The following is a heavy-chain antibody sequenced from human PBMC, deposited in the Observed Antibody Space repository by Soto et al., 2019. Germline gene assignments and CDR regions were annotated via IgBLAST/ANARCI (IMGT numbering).Heavy chain of an antibody. J-gene: IGHJ6*03. CDR2: MNPNSGNT. CDR3: ARGIQEEYYYYYYMDV. CDR1: GYTFTSYD. Sequence: ASVKVSCKASGYTFTSYDINWVRQATGQGLEWMGWMNPNSGNTGYAQKFQGRVTMTRNTSISTAYMELSSLRSEDTVVYYCARGIQEEYYYYYYMDVWGKGTTVTVSS. V-gene: IGHV1-8*01. D-gene: IGHD5-18*01.